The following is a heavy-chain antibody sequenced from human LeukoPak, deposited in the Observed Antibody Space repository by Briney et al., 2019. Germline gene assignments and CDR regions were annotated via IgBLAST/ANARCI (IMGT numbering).Heavy chain of an antibody. Sequence: PSETLSLTCTVSGGSISSSSYYWGWIRQPPGKGLECIGSIYYSGRNYYNPSLKSRVTISVDTSKNQFSLKLSSVTAADTAVYYCARVSYYDSSGYYFLVFDYWGQGTLVTVSS. J-gene: IGHJ4*02. D-gene: IGHD3-22*01. CDR2: IYYSGRN. CDR1: GGSISSSSYY. V-gene: IGHV4-39*07. CDR3: ARVSYYDSSGYYFLVFDY.